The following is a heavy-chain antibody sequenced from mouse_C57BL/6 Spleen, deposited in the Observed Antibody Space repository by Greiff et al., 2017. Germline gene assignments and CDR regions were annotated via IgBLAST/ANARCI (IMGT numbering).Heavy chain of an antibody. V-gene: IGHV3-3*01. CDR2: TFYSGIT. D-gene: IGHD1-1*01. J-gene: IGHJ1*03. CDR1: GFSINSDCY. CDR3: ARDALRSGYFDV. Sequence: EVKLMESGPSLVRPSPTLSLTCTVTGFSINSDCYWIWIRQFPGNKLEYIGYTFYSGITYYNPSLESRTYITRDTSKKQFSLKLSAGTTEDTATYYCARDALRSGYFDVWGTGTTVTVSS.